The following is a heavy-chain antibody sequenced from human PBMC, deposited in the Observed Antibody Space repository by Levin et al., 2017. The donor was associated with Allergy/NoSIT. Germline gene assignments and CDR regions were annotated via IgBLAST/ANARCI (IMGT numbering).Heavy chain of an antibody. CDR1: GFTFSNHW. V-gene: IGHV3-7*01. D-gene: IGHD5-18*01. J-gene: IGHJ6*02. CDR3: ARIVCDVVPSTDVRQYSMDV. CDR2: IRQDGGET. Sequence: GGSLRLSCAASGFTFSNHWMTWVRQAPGKGLEWVANIRQDGGETYYGHSVKGRFTISRDNAKNSLFLQMNSLRTEDTAVFYCARIVCDVVPSTDVRQYSMDVWDQGTTDTV.